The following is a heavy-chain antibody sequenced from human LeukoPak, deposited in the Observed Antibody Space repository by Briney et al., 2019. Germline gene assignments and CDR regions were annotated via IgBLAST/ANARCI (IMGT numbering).Heavy chain of an antibody. V-gene: IGHV3-30*18. D-gene: IGHD6-13*01. Sequence: GGSLRLSCAASGFTFTSYGMHWVRQAPGKGLEWVAVISYDGSNKYYADSVKGRFTTSRDNSKNTLYLQMNSLRAEDTAVYYCAKDQGIAAAGCLGYWGQGTLVTVSS. CDR1: GFTFTSYG. CDR3: AKDQGIAAAGCLGY. CDR2: ISYDGSNK. J-gene: IGHJ4*02.